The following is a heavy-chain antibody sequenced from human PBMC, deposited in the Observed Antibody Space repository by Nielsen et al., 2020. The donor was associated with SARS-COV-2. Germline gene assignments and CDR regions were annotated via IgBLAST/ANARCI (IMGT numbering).Heavy chain of an antibody. CDR3: ARDLTVVTASPYSYYYGMDV. CDR1: GYTFTSYY. V-gene: IGHV1-46*01. Sequence: ASVKVSCKASGYTFTSYYVHWVRQAPGQGLEWMGIINPSGGSTSYAQKFQGRVTMTRDTSTSTVYMELSSLRSEDTAVYYCARDLTVVTASPYSYYYGMDVWGQGTTVTVSS. J-gene: IGHJ6*02. D-gene: IGHD2-21*02. CDR2: INPSGGST.